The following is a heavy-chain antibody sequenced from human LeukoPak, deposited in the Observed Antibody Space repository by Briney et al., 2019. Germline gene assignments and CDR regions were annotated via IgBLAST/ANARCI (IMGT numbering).Heavy chain of an antibody. CDR1: GFTFSSYG. J-gene: IGHJ4*02. CDR2: IRYDGSNK. D-gene: IGHD6-13*01. CDR3: AKDRRYSSSWTFDY. Sequence: GGSLRLSCAASGFTFSSYGMHWVRQAPGKGLEWVAFIRYDGSNKYYADSVKGRFTISRDNSKNTLYLQMNSLRAEDTAVYYCAKDRRYSSSWTFDYWGQGTLVTVSS. V-gene: IGHV3-30*02.